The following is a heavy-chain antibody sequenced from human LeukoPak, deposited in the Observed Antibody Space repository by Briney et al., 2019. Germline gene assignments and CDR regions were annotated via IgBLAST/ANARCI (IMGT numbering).Heavy chain of an antibody. CDR2: IYYSGST. Sequence: ASETLSLTCTVSGGSISSSRYYWGWLRQPPGKGLEWIGSIYYSGSTYYNPSLKSRVTISVDRSKNQFSLKLSSVAAADTAVYYCARGTRVVLRAKYQISNWFDPWGQGTLVTVSS. V-gene: IGHV4-39*07. CDR1: GGSISSSRYY. J-gene: IGHJ5*02. CDR3: ARGTRVVLRAKYQISNWFDP. D-gene: IGHD3-3*01.